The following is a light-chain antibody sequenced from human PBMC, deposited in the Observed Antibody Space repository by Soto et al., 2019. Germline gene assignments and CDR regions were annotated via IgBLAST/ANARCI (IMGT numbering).Light chain of an antibody. CDR1: SRDIGTSNL. CDR2: EVT. CDR3: YSFPGIFIPFFV. Sequence: QSLLTHPASVSGSPGQSLTIFCTGTSRDIGTSNLVSWYQQYPGKAPKLIIYEVTKRPSGISYRFSGSKSGNTASLTISGLQLGDGAIYYCYSFPGIFIPFFVFGPGTKFTV. J-gene: IGLJ1*01. V-gene: IGLV2-23*02.